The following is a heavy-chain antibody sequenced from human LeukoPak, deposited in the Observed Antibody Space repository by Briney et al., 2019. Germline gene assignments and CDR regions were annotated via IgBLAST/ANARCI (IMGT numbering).Heavy chain of an antibody. V-gene: IGHV3-23*01. D-gene: IGHD3-3*01. CDR3: ARVDLRFLEWLHAFDI. Sequence: GGSLRLSCAASGFTFSSYAMSWVRQAPGKGLGWVSAISGSGGSTYYADSVKGRFTISRDNSKNTLYLQMNSLRAEDTAVYYCARVDLRFLEWLHAFDIWGQGTMVTVSS. CDR1: GFTFSSYA. CDR2: ISGSGGST. J-gene: IGHJ3*02.